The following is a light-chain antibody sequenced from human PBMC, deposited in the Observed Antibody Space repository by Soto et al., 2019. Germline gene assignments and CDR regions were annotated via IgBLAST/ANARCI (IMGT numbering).Light chain of an antibody. V-gene: IGKV3-15*01. CDR2: GAS. Sequence: IVMTQSPATRSVSXGEKATHWCRARHSVCSKLALYQQNPRXAPRLPXYGASTRAHGSPASFSGSGSATEFTPTINSLQSEDFAVYYRQQYNNWPRTFGQGTKVDIK. CDR1: HSVCSK. J-gene: IGKJ1*01. CDR3: QQYNNWPRT.